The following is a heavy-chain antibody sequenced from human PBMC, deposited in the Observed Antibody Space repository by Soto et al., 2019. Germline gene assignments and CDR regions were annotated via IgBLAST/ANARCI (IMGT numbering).Heavy chain of an antibody. V-gene: IGHV4-59*08. CDR3: ARQGFVQLHGLVDV. Sequence: SETLSLTCTVSGGSISSYYLSWIRQPPGKGLEWIGYIHHSGLTSYNPSLTSRLTLSVDTSKNQFTLKVNSVTAADTALYYCARQGFVQLHGLVDVWGPGTTVTVSS. CDR1: GGSISSYY. CDR2: IHHSGLT. D-gene: IGHD5-12*01. J-gene: IGHJ6*02.